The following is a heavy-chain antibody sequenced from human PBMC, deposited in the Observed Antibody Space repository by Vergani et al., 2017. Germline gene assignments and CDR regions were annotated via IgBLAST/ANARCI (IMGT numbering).Heavy chain of an antibody. CDR1: GFTFSSYS. Sequence: EVQLLESGGGLVQPGGSLGLSCAASGFTFSSYSMNWVRQAPGKGLEWVSSISSSSSYIYYADSVKGRFTISRDNAKNSLYLQMNSLRAEDTAVYYCARDSNQPIQLRHFDLWGRGTLVTVSS. J-gene: IGHJ2*01. CDR2: ISSSSSYI. CDR3: ARDSNQPIQLRHFDL. V-gene: IGHV3-21*01. D-gene: IGHD5-18*01.